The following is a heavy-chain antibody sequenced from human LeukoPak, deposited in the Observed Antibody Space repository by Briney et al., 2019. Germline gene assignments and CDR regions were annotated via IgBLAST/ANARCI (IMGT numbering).Heavy chain of an antibody. J-gene: IGHJ3*02. V-gene: IGHV4-59*08. Sequence: SETLFLTCTVSGGSISSYYWSWIRQPPGKGLEWIGYIYYSGSTYYNPSLKSRVTISVDTSKNQFSLKLSSVTAADTAVYYCARRGGSYQGAFDIWGQGTMVTVSS. CDR3: ARRGGSYQGAFDI. CDR2: IYYSGST. D-gene: IGHD1-26*01. CDR1: GGSISSYY.